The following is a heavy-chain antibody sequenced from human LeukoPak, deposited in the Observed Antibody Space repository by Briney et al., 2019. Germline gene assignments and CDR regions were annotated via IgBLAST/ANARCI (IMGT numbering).Heavy chain of an antibody. CDR1: GFTFSSYS. CDR3: ARDSYSRTHDY. D-gene: IGHD6-13*01. Sequence: PGGSLRLSCAASGFTFSSYSMNWVRQPPGKGLEWIGSIYYSGSTYYNPSLKSRVTISVDTSKNQFSLKLSSVTAADTAVYYCARDSYSRTHDYWGQGTLVTVSS. J-gene: IGHJ4*02. V-gene: IGHV4-39*07. CDR2: IYYSGST.